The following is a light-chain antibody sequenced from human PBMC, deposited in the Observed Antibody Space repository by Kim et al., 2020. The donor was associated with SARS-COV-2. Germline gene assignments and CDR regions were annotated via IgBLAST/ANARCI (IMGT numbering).Light chain of an antibody. J-gene: IGKJ1*01. CDR3: KQYNNWPWT. CDR2: YAS. CDR1: HIVSSI. V-gene: IGKV3-15*01. Sequence: SGTPGDRATLSCSASHIVSSILAWYQQTPGQATRPLIYYASTRDTDIPARFSGSGSGTDFTLTISSLQSEDFAVYYCKQYNNWPWTFGQGTKVEI.